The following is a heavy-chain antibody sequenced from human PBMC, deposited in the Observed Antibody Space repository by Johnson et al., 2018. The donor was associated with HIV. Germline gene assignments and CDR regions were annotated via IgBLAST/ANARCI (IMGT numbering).Heavy chain of an antibody. CDR2: ISGSGAST. D-gene: IGHD5/OR15-5a*01. Sequence: VQLVEPGGGVVQPGRSLRLSCAASGFTFSSYAMSWVRQAPGKGLEWVSAISGSGASTYYADSVKGRFTISRDNSKTTLYLHMNSLRAEETAVYYCAKDLRVYTCDAFDIWGQGTMVTVSS. V-gene: IGHV3-23*04. CDR1: GFTFSSYA. J-gene: IGHJ3*02. CDR3: AKDLRVYTCDAFDI.